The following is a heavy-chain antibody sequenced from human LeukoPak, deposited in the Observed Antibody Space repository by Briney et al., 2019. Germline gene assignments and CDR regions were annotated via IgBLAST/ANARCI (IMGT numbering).Heavy chain of an antibody. Sequence: GGSLRLSCAASGFTFTSYSMNWVRQAPGKGLEWVSTISGGGGSTYYADSVKGRFTISRDNSKDTLYLQMSSLRAEDTAVYYCVTDRRGILVRGTTFDYWGQGTLVTVSS. V-gene: IGHV3-23*01. CDR3: VTDRRGILVRGTTFDY. CDR2: ISGGGGST. CDR1: GFTFTSYS. D-gene: IGHD3-10*01. J-gene: IGHJ4*02.